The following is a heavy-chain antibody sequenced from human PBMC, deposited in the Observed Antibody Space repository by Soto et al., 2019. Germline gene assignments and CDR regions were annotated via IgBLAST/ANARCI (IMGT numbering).Heavy chain of an antibody. V-gene: IGHV5-51*01. Sequence: GESLKISCKGSGYSFTSDWIGWVRQMPGKGLEWMGIIYPGDSDTRYSPSFQGQVTISADKSISTAYLQRSSLKASDTAMYYCARRGKGGVVVVPQPPYGMDVWGQGTTVTVSS. J-gene: IGHJ6*02. D-gene: IGHD2-15*01. CDR2: IYPGDSDT. CDR3: ARRGKGGVVVVPQPPYGMDV. CDR1: GYSFTSDW.